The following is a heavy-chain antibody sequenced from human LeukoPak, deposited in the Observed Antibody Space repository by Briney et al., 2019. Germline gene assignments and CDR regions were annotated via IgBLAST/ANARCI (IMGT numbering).Heavy chain of an antibody. CDR3: ARTASTVTTPVDV. Sequence: SETLSLTRVVYGGSFSGYYWSWIRQPPGKGLEWIGEINHSGSTSYNPSLKSRVTISVDTSKNQFSLKLSSVTAADTAVYYCARTASTVTTPVDVWGQGTMVTVST. CDR1: GGSFSGYY. V-gene: IGHV4-34*01. D-gene: IGHD4-17*01. J-gene: IGHJ3*01. CDR2: INHSGST.